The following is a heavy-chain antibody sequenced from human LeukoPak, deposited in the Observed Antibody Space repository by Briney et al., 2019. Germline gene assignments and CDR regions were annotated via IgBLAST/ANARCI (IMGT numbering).Heavy chain of an antibody. Sequence: GGSLRLSCAVSGVTVSSNHMSWVRQAPGKGLEWVSAIYSGGGTYYADSVKGRFTLSSDISKNTLYLQMNSPRAEDTAVYYCVRDASWGQGTLVTVSS. CDR3: VRDAS. J-gene: IGHJ4*02. CDR2: IYSGGGT. V-gene: IGHV3-66*01. CDR1: GVTVSSNH.